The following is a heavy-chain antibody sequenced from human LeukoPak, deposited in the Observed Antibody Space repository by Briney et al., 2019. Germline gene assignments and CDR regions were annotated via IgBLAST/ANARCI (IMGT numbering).Heavy chain of an antibody. V-gene: IGHV4-30-4*08. Sequence: SETLSLTCTVSGGSISSGDYYWSWIRQPPGKGLEWIGYIYYSGSTYYNPSLKSRVTISVDTSKNQFSLKLSSVTAADTAVYYCVRAVVVPAAIILDPWGQGTLVTVSS. D-gene: IGHD2-2*01. J-gene: IGHJ5*02. CDR1: GGSISSGDYY. CDR2: IYYSGST. CDR3: VRAVVVPAAIILDP.